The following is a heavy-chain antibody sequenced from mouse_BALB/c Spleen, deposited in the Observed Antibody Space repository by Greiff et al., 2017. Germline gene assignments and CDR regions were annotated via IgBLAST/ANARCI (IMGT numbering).Heavy chain of an antibody. D-gene: IGHD3-1*01. CDR3: ARMEGSVYAMDY. V-gene: IGHV3-2*02. CDR2: ISYSGST. J-gene: IGHJ4*01. Sequence: EVQLQESGPGLVKPSQSLSLTCTVTGYSITSDYAWNWIRQFPGNKLEWMGYISYSGSTSYNPSLKSRISITRDTSKNQFFLQLNSVTTEDTATYYCARMEGSVYAMDYWGQGTSVTVSS. CDR1: GYSITSDYA.